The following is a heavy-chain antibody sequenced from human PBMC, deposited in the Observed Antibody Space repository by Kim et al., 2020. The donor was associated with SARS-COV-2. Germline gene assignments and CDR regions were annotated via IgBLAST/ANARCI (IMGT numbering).Heavy chain of an antibody. D-gene: IGHD3-22*01. CDR3: ARSTSTMIVVGNWFDP. J-gene: IGHJ5*02. V-gene: IGHV4-39*01. CDR2: IYYSGST. CDR1: GGSISSSSYY. Sequence: SETLSLTCTVSGGSISSSSYYWGWIRQPPGKGLEWIGSIYYSGSTYYNPSLKSRVTISVDTSKNQFSLKLSSVTAADTAVYYCARSTSTMIVVGNWFDPWGQGTLVTVSS.